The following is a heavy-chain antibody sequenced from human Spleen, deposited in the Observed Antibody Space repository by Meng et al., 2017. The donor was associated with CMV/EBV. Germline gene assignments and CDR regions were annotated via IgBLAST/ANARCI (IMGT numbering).Heavy chain of an antibody. Sequence: GSLNTYGVSWVRQAPGQGLEWMGGIIPFFETPHYAQNFQGRLTITTDDSTNTAYMELNSLKSDDTAVYYCARGGGYGGGWYRWDFEYWGQGTLVTVSS. V-gene: IGHV1-69*05. CDR1: GSLNTYG. J-gene: IGHJ4*02. D-gene: IGHD6-19*01. CDR2: IIPFFETP. CDR3: ARGGGYGGGWYRWDFEY.